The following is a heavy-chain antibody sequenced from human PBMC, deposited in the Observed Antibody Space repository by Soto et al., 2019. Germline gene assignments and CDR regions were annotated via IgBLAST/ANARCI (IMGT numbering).Heavy chain of an antibody. CDR3: ARGGMIVVSGGGAFDI. J-gene: IGHJ3*02. CDR1: GGTFSSYA. CDR2: IIPIFGTA. D-gene: IGHD3-22*01. V-gene: IGHV1-69*13. Sequence: AASVKVSCKASGGTFSSYAISWVRQAPGQGLEWMGGIIPIFGTANYAQKFQGRVTITADESTSTAYMELSSLRSEDTAVYYCARGGMIVVSGGGAFDIWGQGTMVTVSS.